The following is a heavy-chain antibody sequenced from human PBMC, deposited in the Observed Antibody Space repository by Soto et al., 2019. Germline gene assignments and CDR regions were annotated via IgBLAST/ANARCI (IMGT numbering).Heavy chain of an antibody. Sequence: EVQLVESGGGLVQPGGSLRLSCAASGFTFGSHWMHWVRQAPRKGLVYVSRISSGGTTTNSAEAVQGRFTISRDNARNTLDLQMNCLRVADTAVYYCARCGTFYDTSGCLYWGQGTPVTVSS. CDR2: ISSGGTTT. D-gene: IGHD3-22*01. CDR1: GFTFGSHW. V-gene: IGHV3-74*01. J-gene: IGHJ4*02. CDR3: ARCGTFYDTSGCLY.